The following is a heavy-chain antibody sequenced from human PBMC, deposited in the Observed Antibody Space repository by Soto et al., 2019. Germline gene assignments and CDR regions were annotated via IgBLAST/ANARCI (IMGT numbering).Heavy chain of an antibody. V-gene: IGHV3-7*01. CDR1: GFTFSNYW. D-gene: IGHD2-15*01. CDR3: ARGGRHCSGGGCYSNYYAMDV. CDR2: IKQDGSEI. J-gene: IGHJ6*02. Sequence: GSLRLSCAASGFTFSNYWMSWVRQAPGKGLKWVADIKQDGSEIYFVDSVKGRFTISRDNVEDSVYLQMNSLRAEDTAVYYCARGGRHCSGGGCYSNYYAMDVWGQGTTVTVSS.